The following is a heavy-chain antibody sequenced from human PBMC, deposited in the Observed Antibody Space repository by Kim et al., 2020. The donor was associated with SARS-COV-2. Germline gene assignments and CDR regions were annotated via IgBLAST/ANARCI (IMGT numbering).Heavy chain of an antibody. CDR2: IYHTGGT. J-gene: IGHJ4*02. V-gene: IGHV4-61*08. Sequence: SETLSLTCTVSGASVSSSDYLWGWIRQPPGQGLEWIGDIYHTGGTIYSPSLKSRVSISVDTSKNQFSLNLNSVTAADTAMYYCARGPIMTTDYWGQGTLV. CDR3: ARGPIMTTDY. CDR1: GASVSSSDYL. D-gene: IGHD3-16*01.